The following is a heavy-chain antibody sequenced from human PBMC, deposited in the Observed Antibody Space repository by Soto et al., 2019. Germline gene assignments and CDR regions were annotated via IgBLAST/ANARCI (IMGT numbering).Heavy chain of an antibody. Sequence: QVQLVQSGAEVKKPGSSVKVSCKASGGTFSSYAISWVRQAPGQGLEWMGGIIPIFGTANYAQKFQGRVKITADESTRTAYMELSSLRSEDTAVYYCARDPHNYYDSSGPTYYYYGMDVWGQGTTVTVSS. CDR1: GGTFSSYA. CDR3: ARDPHNYYDSSGPTYYYYGMDV. CDR2: IIPIFGTA. V-gene: IGHV1-69*01. D-gene: IGHD3-22*01. J-gene: IGHJ6*02.